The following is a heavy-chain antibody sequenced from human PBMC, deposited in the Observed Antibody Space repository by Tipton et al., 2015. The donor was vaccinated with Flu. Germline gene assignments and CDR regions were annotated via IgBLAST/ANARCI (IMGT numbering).Heavy chain of an antibody. CDR2: IRSKVNNYAT. Sequence: SLRLSCAASGFAFSGAAMHWVRQAPGKGLEWVGRIRSKVNNYATAYGASVIGRFTISRDDLKNTAYLQMDSVEAEDTAVYYCARDGGVGSGWSYSGGNYYYGMDVWGQGTTVIVSS. D-gene: IGHD6-19*01. J-gene: IGHJ6*02. V-gene: IGHV3-73*01. CDR1: GFAFSGAA. CDR3: ARDGGVGSGWSYSGGNYYYGMDV.